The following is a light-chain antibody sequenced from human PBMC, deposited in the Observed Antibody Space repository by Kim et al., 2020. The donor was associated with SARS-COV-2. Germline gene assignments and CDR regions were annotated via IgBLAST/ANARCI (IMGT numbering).Light chain of an antibody. J-gene: IGLJ1*01. CDR2: QDS. Sequence: LSPGQTATITCSGHKLGNKYACWYQHKPGQSPVLVIYQDSKRPSAIPARFSVANSGNTATLTISGTQAMDEADYYCQAWDSSTYVFGTGTKVTVL. CDR3: QAWDSSTYV. V-gene: IGLV3-1*01. CDR1: KLGNKY.